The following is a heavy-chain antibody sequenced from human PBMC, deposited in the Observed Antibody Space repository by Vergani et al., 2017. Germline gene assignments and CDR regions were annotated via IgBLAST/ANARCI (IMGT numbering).Heavy chain of an antibody. J-gene: IGHJ6*03. CDR1: GFTFSSYA. CDR2: ISGSGGST. V-gene: IGHV3-23*01. Sequence: EVQLLESGGGLVQPGGSLRLSCAASGFTFSSYAMSWVRQAPGKGLEWVSAISGSGGSTYYADSVKGRFTISRDNAKNTLYLQMTSLRAEDTAVYYCAKSDLPDYYDSSGQNSYYMDVWGKGTTVTVSS. D-gene: IGHD3-22*01. CDR3: AKSDLPDYYDSSGQNSYYMDV.